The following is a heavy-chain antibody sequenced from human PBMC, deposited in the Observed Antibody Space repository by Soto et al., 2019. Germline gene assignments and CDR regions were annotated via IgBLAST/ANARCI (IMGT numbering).Heavy chain of an antibody. CDR3: AKDRMAIFGLVIGVPYYLDY. Sequence: EVQLLESGGGLVQPGGSLRLSCAASGFTFSSYAMSWVRQAPGKGLEWVSGISGSGGATYYADSVKGRFTISRDNSKNTLYLQMNSLRAEDTAVYYCAKDRMAIFGLVIGVPYYLDYWGQGTLVTVSS. D-gene: IGHD3-3*01. CDR1: GFTFSSYA. V-gene: IGHV3-23*01. J-gene: IGHJ4*02. CDR2: ISGSGGAT.